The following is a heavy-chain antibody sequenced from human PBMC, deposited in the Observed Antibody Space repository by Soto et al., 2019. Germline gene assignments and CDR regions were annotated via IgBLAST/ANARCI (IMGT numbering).Heavy chain of an antibody. CDR2: ISASGGRT. V-gene: IGHV3-23*01. CDR1: GFTFSNYA. Sequence: GGSLRLSCAASGFTFSNYAMSWVRQAPGKGLEWVSGISASGGRTYYADSVKGRFTISRDNSKSTLSLQMNGLRGEDTAVYYCANDTNGDSVGGFQILGQATMVPVSS. D-gene: IGHD4-17*01. CDR3: ANDTNGDSVGGFQI. J-gene: IGHJ3*02.